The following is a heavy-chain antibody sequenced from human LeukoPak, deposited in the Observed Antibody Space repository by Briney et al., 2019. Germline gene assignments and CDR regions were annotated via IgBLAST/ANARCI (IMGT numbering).Heavy chain of an antibody. Sequence: GASVKVSCKASGYTFTSYGFSWVRQAPGQGLEWMGWISAYNGNTNYAQKLQGRVTMTTDTSTSTAYMELRSLRSDDTAVYYCARGVGNYGGNSGDWFDPWGQGTLVTVSS. CDR3: ARGVGNYGGNSGDWFDP. J-gene: IGHJ5*02. D-gene: IGHD4-23*01. CDR1: GYTFTSYG. CDR2: ISAYNGNT. V-gene: IGHV1-18*01.